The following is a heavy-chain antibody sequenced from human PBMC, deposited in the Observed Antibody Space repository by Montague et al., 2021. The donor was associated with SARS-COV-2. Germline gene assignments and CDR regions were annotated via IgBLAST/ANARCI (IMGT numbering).Heavy chain of an antibody. CDR1: GFSFSSYG. J-gene: IGHJ4*02. V-gene: IGHV3-23*01. CDR3: RVGNYYDSISDY. CDR2: ISGSGGST. D-gene: IGHD3-22*01. Sequence: SLRLSCAASGFSFSSYGMSWVRQAPGKGLEWVSAISGSGGSTYYADSVKGRFTISRDNSKNTLYLQMNSLRAEDTAVYYCRVGNYYDSISDYWGQGTLVTVSS.